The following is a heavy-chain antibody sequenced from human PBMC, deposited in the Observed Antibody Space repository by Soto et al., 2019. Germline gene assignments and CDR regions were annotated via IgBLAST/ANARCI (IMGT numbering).Heavy chain of an antibody. V-gene: IGHV4-30-4*01. Sequence: QVQLQESGPGLVKPSQTLSLTCTVSGGSMTSGDYYWSWIRQPPGKGLEWIGYIFHSGHTYYNLSLKSRVSISVETSKTQFSLKLSSVTGADTAVYYCAREESSAWSIDYWGQGTLVTVSS. CDR1: GGSMTSGDYY. CDR2: IFHSGHT. D-gene: IGHD3-22*01. CDR3: AREESSAWSIDY. J-gene: IGHJ4*02.